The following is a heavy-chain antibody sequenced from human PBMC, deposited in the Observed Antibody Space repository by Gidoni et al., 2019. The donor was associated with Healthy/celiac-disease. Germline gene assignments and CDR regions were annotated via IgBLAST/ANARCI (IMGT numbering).Heavy chain of an antibody. V-gene: IGHV1-18*01. D-gene: IGHD3-3*01. CDR3: ARVKNPEIFYYYYYGMDV. CDR2: ISAYNGNT. Sequence: QVQLVQSGAEVKKPGASVKVSCKASGYTFTSYGISWVRQAPGQVLEWMGWISAYNGNTNYAQKLQGRVTMTTDTSTSTAYMELRSLRSDDTAVYYCARVKNPEIFYYYYYGMDVWGQGTTVTVSS. J-gene: IGHJ6*02. CDR1: GYTFTSYG.